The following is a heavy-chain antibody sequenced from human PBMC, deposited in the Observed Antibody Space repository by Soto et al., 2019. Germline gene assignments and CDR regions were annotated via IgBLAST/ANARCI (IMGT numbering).Heavy chain of an antibody. V-gene: IGHV4-59*01. Sequence: QVQLQESGPGLVKPSETLSLTCTVSGGSISSYYWNWIRQPPGKGLEWIGYIYYSGSTNYNPSLKSRVTISVDTSKNRFSLKLSAVTAADTAVYYCARGRGGWFINQLLNAFDIWGQGTMVTVSS. CDR2: IYYSGST. D-gene: IGHD2-2*01. CDR1: GGSISSYY. J-gene: IGHJ3*02. CDR3: ARGRGGWFINQLLNAFDI.